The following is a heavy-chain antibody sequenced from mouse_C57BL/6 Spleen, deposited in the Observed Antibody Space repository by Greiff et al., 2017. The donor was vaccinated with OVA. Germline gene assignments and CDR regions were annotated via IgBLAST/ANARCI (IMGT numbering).Heavy chain of an antibody. Sequence: VQLQQSGAELVKPGASVKMSCKASGYTFTSYWITWVKQRPGQGLEWIGDIYPGSGSTNYNEKFKSKATLTVDTSSSTAYMQLSSLTSEDSAVYYCARGGTVAPWFAYWGQGTLVTVSA. CDR3: ARGGTVAPWFAY. D-gene: IGHD1-1*01. J-gene: IGHJ3*01. V-gene: IGHV1-55*01. CDR1: GYTFTSYW. CDR2: IYPGSGST.